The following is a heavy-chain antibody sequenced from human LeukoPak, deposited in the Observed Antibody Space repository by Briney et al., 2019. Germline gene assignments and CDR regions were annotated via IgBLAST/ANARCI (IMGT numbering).Heavy chain of an antibody. CDR2: INHSGST. CDR1: GGSFSGYY. D-gene: IGHD6-6*01. CDR3: ARGHLGWQLVLNYYYYYYMDV. V-gene: IGHV4-34*01. J-gene: IGHJ6*03. Sequence: PSGTLSLTCAVYGGSFSGYYWSWIRQPPGKGLERIGEINHSGSTNYNPSLKRRVTISVDTSKNQFSLKLSSVTAADTAVYYCARGHLGWQLVLNYYYYYYMDVWGKGTTVTVSS.